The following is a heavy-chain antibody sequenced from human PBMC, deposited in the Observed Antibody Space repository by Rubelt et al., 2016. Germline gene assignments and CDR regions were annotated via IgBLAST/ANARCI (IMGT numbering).Heavy chain of an antibody. V-gene: IGHV1-2*06. CDR2: INPNSGGT. J-gene: IGHJ6*02. Sequence: GLEWMGRINPNSGGTNYAQMFQGRVTMTRDTSISTAYMELSRLRSDDTAVYYCARGGDCSSTSCSYYYYGMDVWGQGTTVTVSS. D-gene: IGHD2-2*01. CDR3: ARGGDCSSTSCSYYYYGMDV.